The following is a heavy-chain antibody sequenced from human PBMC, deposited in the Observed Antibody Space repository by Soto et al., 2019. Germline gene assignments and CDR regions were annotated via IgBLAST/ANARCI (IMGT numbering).Heavy chain of an antibody. D-gene: IGHD3-22*01. J-gene: IGHJ4*02. CDR3: ARQSSYYYDSSGYSRTNYFDY. CDR2: IYYSGST. Sequence: ETLSLTCTVSGGSISSYYWSWIRQPPGKGLEWIGYIYYSGSTNYNPSLKSRVTISVDTSKNQFSLKLSSVTAADTAVYYCARQSSYYYDSSGYSRTNYFDYWGQGTLVTVSS. CDR1: GGSISSYY. V-gene: IGHV4-59*08.